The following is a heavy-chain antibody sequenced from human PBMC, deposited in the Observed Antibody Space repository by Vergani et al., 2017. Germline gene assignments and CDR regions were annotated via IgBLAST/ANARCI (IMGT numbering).Heavy chain of an antibody. Sequence: QLQLQESGPGLVKPSETLSLTCTVSGGSISSSSYYWSWIRQPAGKGLEWIGRIYTSGSTNYNPSLKSRVTMSVDTSKNQFSLKLSSVTAADTAVYYCARSYIAAAGTGGAPVADWFDPWGQGTLVTVSS. CDR3: ARSYIAAAGTGGAPVADWFDP. CDR1: GGSISSSSYY. CDR2: IYTSGST. D-gene: IGHD6-13*01. J-gene: IGHJ5*02. V-gene: IGHV4-61*02.